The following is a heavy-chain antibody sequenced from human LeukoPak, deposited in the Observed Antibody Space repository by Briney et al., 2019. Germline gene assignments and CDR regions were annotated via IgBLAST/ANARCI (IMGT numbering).Heavy chain of an antibody. V-gene: IGHV3-9*01. D-gene: IGHD6-19*01. CDR1: GFTFDDYA. Sequence: GGSLRLSCAASGFTFDDYAMHWVRQAPGKGLEWVSGISWNSGSIGYADSVKGRFTISRDTSKNTLYLQMKSLRAEDTAVYFCARDTGYSSGYFGDWGQGTLVTVSS. CDR3: ARDTGYSSGYFGD. CDR2: ISWNSGSI. J-gene: IGHJ4*02.